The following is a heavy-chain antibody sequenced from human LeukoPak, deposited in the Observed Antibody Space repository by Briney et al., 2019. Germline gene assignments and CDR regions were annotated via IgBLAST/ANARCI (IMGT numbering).Heavy chain of an antibody. V-gene: IGHV3-23*01. CDR2: IIGSGGST. CDR1: GFTFSSYA. CDR3: AKVRDSSGYYSDAFDI. J-gene: IGHJ3*02. Sequence: GGSLRLSCAASGFTFSSYAMSWVRQAPGKGLEWVSAIIGSGGSTYYADSVKGRFTISKDNSKNTLYLQMNSLRAEDTAVYYCAKVRDSSGYYSDAFDIWGQGTMVTVSS. D-gene: IGHD3-22*01.